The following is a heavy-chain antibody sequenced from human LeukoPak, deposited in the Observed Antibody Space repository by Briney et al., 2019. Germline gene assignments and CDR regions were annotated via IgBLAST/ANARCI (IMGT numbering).Heavy chain of an antibody. CDR3: ARGPYTSAWYLDY. D-gene: IGHD6-19*01. Sequence: ASVKVSCKASRYIFTGYYMHWVRQVPGLGLAWMGWIDPDSGGTNYAQTFQGRVTMTRDTSITTAYMELSSLRSDDTAVYYCARGPYTSAWYLDYWGQGTLVTVSS. J-gene: IGHJ4*02. CDR1: RYIFTGYY. CDR2: IDPDSGGT. V-gene: IGHV1-2*02.